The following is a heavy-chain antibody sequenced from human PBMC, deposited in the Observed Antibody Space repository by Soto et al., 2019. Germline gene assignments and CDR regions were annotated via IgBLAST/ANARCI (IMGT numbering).Heavy chain of an antibody. J-gene: IGHJ3*02. Sequence: GGSLRLSCVASGFTVSSNYMNWVRQAPGKGLEWVSVIYSGGGTYYADSVKGRFTISRDNSKNTLYLQMNSLRTEDTAVYYCARESCSDYVYAFDIWGQGTMVTVSS. CDR1: GFTVSSNY. CDR2: IYSGGGT. D-gene: IGHD3-16*01. V-gene: IGHV3-66*01. CDR3: ARESCSDYVYAFDI.